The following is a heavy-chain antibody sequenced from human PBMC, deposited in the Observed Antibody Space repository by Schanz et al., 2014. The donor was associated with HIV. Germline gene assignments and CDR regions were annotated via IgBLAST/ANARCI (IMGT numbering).Heavy chain of an antibody. Sequence: QVQLVESGGGVVQPGRSLRLSCAGSGLTFSTYGMHWVRQAPGKGLEWVAFISYDGSNKYYADSVKGRFTISRDNSKNTLYLQMNSLRAEDTAVYYCARVANWDYYGMDVWGRGTTVTVSS. CDR2: ISYDGSNK. CDR3: ARVANWDYYGMDV. V-gene: IGHV3-30*03. CDR1: GLTFSTYG. D-gene: IGHD3-16*01. J-gene: IGHJ6*02.